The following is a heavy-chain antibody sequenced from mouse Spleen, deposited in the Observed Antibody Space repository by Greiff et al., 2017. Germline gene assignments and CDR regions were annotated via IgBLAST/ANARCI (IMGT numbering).Heavy chain of an antibody. D-gene: IGHD4-1*01. CDR2: IRLKSDNYAT. V-gene: IGHV6-3*01. J-gene: IGHJ3*01. Sequence: EVKLVESGGGLVQPGGSMKLSCVASGFTFSNYWMNWVRQSPEKGLEWVAQIRLKSDNYATHYAESVKGRFTISRDDSKSSVYLQMNNLRAEDTGIYYCTSNWDEGFAYWGQGTLVTVSA. CDR3: TSNWDEGFAY. CDR1: GFTFSNYW.